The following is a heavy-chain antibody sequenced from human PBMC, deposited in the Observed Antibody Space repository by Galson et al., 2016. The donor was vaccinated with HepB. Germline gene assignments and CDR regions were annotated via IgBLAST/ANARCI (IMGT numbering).Heavy chain of an antibody. Sequence: SLRLSCAASGFTFNNYGMSWVRLAPGKGLEWVSGIGGRGGNTYYADSVEGRFTISRDNSKNTLYLQMKSLRAEDTAVYYCAKSTLGVTQVSYYYGMDVWGQGTTVTVSS. CDR2: IGGRGGNT. D-gene: IGHD2-21*02. CDR1: GFTFNNYG. CDR3: AKSTLGVTQVSYYYGMDV. J-gene: IGHJ6*02. V-gene: IGHV3-23*01.